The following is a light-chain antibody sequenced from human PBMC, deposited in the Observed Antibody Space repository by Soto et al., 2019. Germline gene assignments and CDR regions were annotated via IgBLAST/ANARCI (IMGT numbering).Light chain of an antibody. Sequence: QSVLTQPASVSGSPGQSVTISCTGSSSDIGTYKYVSWYQHHPGKAPKLLIYGVTNRPSGVSDRFSGSKSGNTASLTISGLQADDEADYYCSSYAASFLRVFGSGTKVTVL. J-gene: IGLJ1*01. CDR3: SSYAASFLRV. V-gene: IGLV2-14*01. CDR2: GVT. CDR1: SSDIGTYKY.